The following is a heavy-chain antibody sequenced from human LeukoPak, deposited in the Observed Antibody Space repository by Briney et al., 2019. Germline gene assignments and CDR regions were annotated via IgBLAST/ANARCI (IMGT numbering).Heavy chain of an antibody. D-gene: IGHD6-6*01. V-gene: IGHV1-46*01. J-gene: IGHJ4*02. CDR2: INPSGGST. Sequence: GASVKVSCKASGYTFTSYYMHWVRQAPGQGLEWMGIINPSGGSTSYAQEFQGRVTMTRDTSISTAYMELSRLRSDDTAVYYCASVNSSSVKWGQGTLVTVSS. CDR3: ASVNSSSVK. CDR1: GYTFTSYY.